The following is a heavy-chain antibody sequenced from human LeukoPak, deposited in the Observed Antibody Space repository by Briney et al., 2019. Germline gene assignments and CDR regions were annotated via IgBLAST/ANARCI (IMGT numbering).Heavy chain of an antibody. D-gene: IGHD4-23*01. CDR2: IYYSGST. J-gene: IGHJ4*02. V-gene: IGHV4-39*01. CDR1: GGSISSSSYY. CDR3: ANSGNYGANSGYFDY. Sequence: SETLSLTCTVSGGSISSSSYYWGWIRQPPGKGLEWIGSIYYSGSTYYNPSLKSRVTISVDTSKNQFSLKLSSVTAADTAAYYCANSGNYGANSGYFDYWGQGTLVTVSS.